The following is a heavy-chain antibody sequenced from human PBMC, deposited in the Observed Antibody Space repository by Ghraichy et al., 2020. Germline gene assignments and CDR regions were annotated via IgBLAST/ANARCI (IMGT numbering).Heavy chain of an antibody. J-gene: IGHJ4*02. CDR1: GFTFSNSW. CDR3: ARDPGFIDDDNGNYFDY. CDR2: IKHDGSEK. Sequence: GGSLRLSCAASGFTFSNSWMTWVRQAPGKGLEWVANIKHDGSEKYYVDSVKGRFTISRDNAKNSLFLQMNSLRADDTAVYFCARDPGFIDDDNGNYFDYWGQGTLVAVSS. V-gene: IGHV3-7*01. D-gene: IGHD1-1*01.